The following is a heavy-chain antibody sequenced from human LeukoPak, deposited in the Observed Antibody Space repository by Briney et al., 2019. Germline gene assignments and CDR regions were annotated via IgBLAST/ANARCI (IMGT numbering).Heavy chain of an antibody. CDR1: GFTFSSYS. V-gene: IGHV3-21*01. Sequence: GGSLRLSCAASGFTFSSYSMNWVRQAPGKGLEWVSSISSSSSYIYYADSVKGRFTISRDNAKNSLYPQMNSLRAEDTAVYYCARDFLRGRVDYWGQGTLVTVSS. CDR2: ISSSSSYI. CDR3: ARDFLRGRVDY. D-gene: IGHD2-15*01. J-gene: IGHJ4*02.